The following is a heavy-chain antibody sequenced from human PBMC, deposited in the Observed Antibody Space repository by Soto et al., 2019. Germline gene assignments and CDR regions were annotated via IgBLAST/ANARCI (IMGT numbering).Heavy chain of an antibody. CDR3: VRGGSNSAS. CDR2: IKPDESEK. Sequence: EVQLVESGGGLVQPGGSLRLSCTASGFTFSDSWMTWVRQAPGKGLEWVARIKPDESEKKYADSVKGRFSISRDNAKNSMDLQMDSLRGEDTAVYYCVRGGSNSASWGQGTLVTVSS. V-gene: IGHV3-7*01. D-gene: IGHD4-4*01. CDR1: GFTFSDSW. J-gene: IGHJ5*02.